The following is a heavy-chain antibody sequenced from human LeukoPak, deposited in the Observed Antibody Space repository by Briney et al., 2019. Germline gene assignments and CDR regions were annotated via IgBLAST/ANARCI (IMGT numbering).Heavy chain of an antibody. CDR1: GFTFSSYS. CDR3: ATGYTSGTRIDY. Sequence: GGSLRLSCAASGFTFSSYSMNWVRQAPGKGLEWVSSISSSSSYINYADSVKGRFTISRDNAKNFLYLQVSSLRAEDTAVYYCATGYTSGTRIDYWGQGTLVSVSS. D-gene: IGHD6-19*01. CDR2: ISSSSSYI. V-gene: IGHV3-21*01. J-gene: IGHJ4*02.